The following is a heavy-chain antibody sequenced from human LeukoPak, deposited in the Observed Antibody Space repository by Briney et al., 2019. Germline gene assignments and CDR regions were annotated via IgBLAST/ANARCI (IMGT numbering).Heavy chain of an antibody. D-gene: IGHD3-16*02. Sequence: SETLSLTCAVYGGSFSGYYWSRIRQPPGKGLEWIGEINHSGSTNYNPSLKSRVTISVDTSKNQFSLKLSSVTAADTAVYYCARRYDYVWGSYRYTFDYWGQGTLVTVSS. CDR2: INHSGST. CDR3: ARRYDYVWGSYRYTFDY. V-gene: IGHV4-34*01. J-gene: IGHJ4*02. CDR1: GGSFSGYY.